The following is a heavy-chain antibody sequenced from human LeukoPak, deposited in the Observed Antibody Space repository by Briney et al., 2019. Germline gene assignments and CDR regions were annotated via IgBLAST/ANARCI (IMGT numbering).Heavy chain of an antibody. CDR2: IGHDGTKI. CDR3: AKDHVTWGNRYFDH. Sequence: GGSLRLSCAASGFTYSTYGMHWVRQAPGKGLQWVAFIGHDGTKIYYADSVQGRFTISRDNSKNTLYLEMNSLSGEDTALYYCAKDHVTWGNRYFDHWGQGTLGTVSS. CDR1: GFTYSTYG. V-gene: IGHV3-30*02. J-gene: IGHJ4*02. D-gene: IGHD3-16*01.